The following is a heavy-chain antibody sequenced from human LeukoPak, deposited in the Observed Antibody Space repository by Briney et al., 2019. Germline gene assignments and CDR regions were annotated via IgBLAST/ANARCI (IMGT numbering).Heavy chain of an antibody. D-gene: IGHD1-1*01. CDR1: GGSISSHY. CDR2: IYYSGST. Sequence: PSETLSLTCTVSGGSISSHYWTWIRQPPGKGLEWIGYIYYSGSTNYNPSLKSRVTISVDTSKNQFSLKLSSVTAADTAVYYCARSFGTAHYYYYMDVWGKGTTVTVSS. V-gene: IGHV4-59*11. CDR3: ARSFGTAHYYYYMDV. J-gene: IGHJ6*03.